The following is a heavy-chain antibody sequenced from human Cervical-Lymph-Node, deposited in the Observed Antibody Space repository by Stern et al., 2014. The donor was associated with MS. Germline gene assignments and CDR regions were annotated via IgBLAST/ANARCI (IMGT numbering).Heavy chain of an antibody. Sequence: VQLVQSGAEVKKPGASVKVSCKASGYTFTNYHIHWVRQAPGPGLEWMGMINPDGGNTSNAQRFQGRVTMTRDTSTSTVYMELSSLRSEDTALYYCTRVGYDSRGYSVYWGQGTLLTVSS. CDR1: GYTFTNYH. D-gene: IGHD3-22*01. CDR3: TRVGYDSRGYSVY. V-gene: IGHV1-46*03. J-gene: IGHJ4*02. CDR2: INPDGGNT.